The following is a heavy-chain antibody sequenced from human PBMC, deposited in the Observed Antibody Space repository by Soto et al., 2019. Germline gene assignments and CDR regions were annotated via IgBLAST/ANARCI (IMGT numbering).Heavy chain of an antibody. V-gene: IGHV2-5*02. D-gene: IGHD2-15*01. CDR2: IYWDDDT. J-gene: IGHJ6*02. Sequence: GPTLVKPTQTLPLTCPFSGFSLSPSGVGVAWIRQPPGQALDWIALIYWDDDTRYRPSLASRLTISKDTSRNRVVLTLSNTDSVDTATYYCSYLPCSGGSCDWFSFSGMDVWGQGTTVTVSS. CDR3: SYLPCSGGSCDWFSFSGMDV. CDR1: GFSLSPSGVG.